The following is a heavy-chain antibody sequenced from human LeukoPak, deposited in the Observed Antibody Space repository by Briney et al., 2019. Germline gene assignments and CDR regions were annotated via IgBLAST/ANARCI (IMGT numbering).Heavy chain of an antibody. CDR2: IYPSGST. D-gene: IGHD3-3*01. V-gene: IGHV4-4*09. CDR3: ARHPDFWSGFDL. CDR1: GGSISHYY. J-gene: IGHJ4*02. Sequence: SETLSLTCTVSGGSISHYYWSWIRQPPGQGLEWIGYIYPSGSTNYNPSLKSPVTISMDTSKNQFSLKMSSVTAADTAVYYCARHPDFWSGFDLWGQGTLVTVSS.